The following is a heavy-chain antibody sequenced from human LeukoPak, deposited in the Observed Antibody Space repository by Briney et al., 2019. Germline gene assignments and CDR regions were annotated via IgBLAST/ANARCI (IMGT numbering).Heavy chain of an antibody. J-gene: IGHJ5*02. CDR2: MNPNSGNT. CDR3: ARDRVRGPRGWFDP. CDR1: GYTFTSYD. V-gene: IGHV1-8*01. Sequence: ASVKVSCKASGYTFTSYDINWVRQATGQGLEWMGWMNPNSGNTGYAQKFQGRVTMTRNTSISTAYMELRSLRSDDTAVYYCARDRVRGPRGWFDPWGQGTLVTVSS. D-gene: IGHD3-10*01.